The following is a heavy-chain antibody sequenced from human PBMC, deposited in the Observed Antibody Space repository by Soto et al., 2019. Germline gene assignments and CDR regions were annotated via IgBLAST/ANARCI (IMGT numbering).Heavy chain of an antibody. CDR3: AVTMTNYYYYGMDV. Sequence: QVQLVQSGAEVKKPGSSVKVSCKASGGTFSSYAISWVGQAPGQGLEWMGGIIPIFGTADYAQKFQGRVTLXAXEXXSTAYMELSGVRSEDTAVYYCAVTMTNYYYYGMDVWGQGTTVTVSS. J-gene: IGHJ6*02. CDR2: IIPIFGTA. D-gene: IGHD3-22*01. V-gene: IGHV1-69*12. CDR1: GGTFSSYA.